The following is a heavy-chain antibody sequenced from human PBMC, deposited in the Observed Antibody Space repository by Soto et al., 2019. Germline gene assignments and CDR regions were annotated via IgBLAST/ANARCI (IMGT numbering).Heavy chain of an antibody. D-gene: IGHD2-15*01. CDR1: GCSISSSSYY. V-gene: IGHV4-39*01. CDR2: IYYSGST. CDR3: ARLIKKGSAWKGPDY. J-gene: IGHJ4*02. Sequence: SETQSLTCTFSGCSISSSSYYWGWIRQPPGKGLEWIGSIYYSGSTYYNASLKSRVTISVDTSKNQFSLELSSVTAADTAVYYCARLIKKGSAWKGPDYWGQGTLVTVS.